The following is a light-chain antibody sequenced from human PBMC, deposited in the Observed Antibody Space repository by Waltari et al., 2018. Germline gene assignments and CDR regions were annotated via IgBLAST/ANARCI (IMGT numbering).Light chain of an antibody. V-gene: IGKV1-33*01. CDR2: DAS. CDR1: QDIYNY. J-gene: IGKJ2*03. Sequence: DVQLTQSPSSLSASVGDRVTITCQASQDIYNYLNWFQQNPGKAPKLLIYDASNLETGVPSRFSGSRSGTDFTFTISSLQPEDVATYYCQQYENFPYSFGQGTKLEIK. CDR3: QQYENFPYS.